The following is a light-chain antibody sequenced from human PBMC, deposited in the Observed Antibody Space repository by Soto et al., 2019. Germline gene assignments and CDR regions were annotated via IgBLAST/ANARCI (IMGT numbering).Light chain of an antibody. CDR3: QQYDHWPAWA. CDR2: GAS. Sequence: EIVMTQSPATLSVSPGERVTLSCRAIQSVSSNLAWYQQKPGQVPRLVIYGASIRATGIPVRFSASGSGTEVTLAISSLQSEDFAVYYYQQYDHWPAWAVGQGTRVEIK. V-gene: IGKV3-15*01. CDR1: QSVSSN. J-gene: IGKJ1*01.